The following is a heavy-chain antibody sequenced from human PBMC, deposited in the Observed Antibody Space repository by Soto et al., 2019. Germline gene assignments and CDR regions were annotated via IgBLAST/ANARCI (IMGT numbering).Heavy chain of an antibody. D-gene: IGHD3-10*01. CDR2: ISSSSSYI. CDR1: GFTFSSYS. V-gene: IGHV3-21*01. Sequence: EVQLVESGGGLVKPGGSLRLSCAASGFTFSSYSMNWVRQAPGKGLEWVSSISSSSSYIYYADSVKGRFTISRDNAKNSLYLEMNSLRAEDTAVYYFASGGLLGGDYWGQGTLVTVSS. CDR3: ASGGLLGGDY. J-gene: IGHJ4*02.